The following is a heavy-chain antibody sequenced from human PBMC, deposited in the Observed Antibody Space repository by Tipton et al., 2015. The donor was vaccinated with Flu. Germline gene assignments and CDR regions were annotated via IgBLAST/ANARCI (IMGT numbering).Heavy chain of an antibody. J-gene: IGHJ4*02. CDR1: SGSIRSTNYF. Sequence: GLVKPSETLSLTCTVSSGSIRSTNYFCAWIRQPPGKRLELIGSIYPSGTTYYNPSLKSRVTISVDTFKSQFSLMLRSVTAADTAVYYCARLSYYDVDLKNFYFDYWGQGALVTVSS. CDR2: IYPSGTT. CDR3: ARLSYYDVDLKNFYFDY. V-gene: IGHV4-39*01. D-gene: IGHD3-10*02.